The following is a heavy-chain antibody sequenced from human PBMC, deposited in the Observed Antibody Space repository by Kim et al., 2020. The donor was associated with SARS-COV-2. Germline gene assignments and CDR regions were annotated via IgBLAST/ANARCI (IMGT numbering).Heavy chain of an antibody. CDR1: GYTFTSYY. V-gene: IGHV1-46*03. D-gene: IGHD3-10*01. CDR2: INPSGGST. Sequence: ASVKVSCKASGYTFTSYYMHWVRQAPGQGLEWMGIINPSGGSTSYAQKFQGRVTMTRDTSTSTVYMELSSLRSEDTAVYYCARKGYMVRGVITVHDAFDIWGQGTMVTVSS. CDR3: ARKGYMVRGVITVHDAFDI. J-gene: IGHJ3*02.